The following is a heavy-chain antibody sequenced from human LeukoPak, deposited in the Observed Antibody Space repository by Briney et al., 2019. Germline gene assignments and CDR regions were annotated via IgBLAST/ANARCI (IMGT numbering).Heavy chain of an antibody. Sequence: GGSLRLSCAASGFTFSSYEMNWVRQAPGKGLEWVSYISSSGSTTYYADSVKGRFTISRDNAKNSLYLQMNSLRVEDTAVYYCAREAPVDYGSQVGWFDPWGQGTLVTVPS. CDR1: GFTFSSYE. CDR3: AREAPVDYGSQVGWFDP. D-gene: IGHD3-10*01. J-gene: IGHJ5*02. CDR2: ISSSGSTT. V-gene: IGHV3-48*03.